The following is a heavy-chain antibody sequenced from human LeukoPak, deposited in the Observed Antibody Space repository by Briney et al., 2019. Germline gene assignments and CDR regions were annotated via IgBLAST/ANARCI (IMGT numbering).Heavy chain of an antibody. CDR2: ISSSGSTI. CDR1: GFTFSDYY. D-gene: IGHD6-13*01. V-gene: IGHV3-11*01. J-gene: IGHJ4*02. Sequence: GGSLRLSCAASGFTFSDYYMSWIRQAPGKGLEWVSHISSSGSTIYYADSVKGRFTISRDNAKNSLYLQVNSLRAEDTAVYYCARESSSSPYFDYWGQGTLVTVSS. CDR3: ARESSSSPYFDY.